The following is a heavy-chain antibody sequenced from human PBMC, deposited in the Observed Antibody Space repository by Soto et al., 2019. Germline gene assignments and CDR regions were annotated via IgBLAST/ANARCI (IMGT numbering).Heavy chain of an antibody. V-gene: IGHV4-30-4*01. CDR3: ARATGTYPYYFDY. CDR2: IHHSGST. J-gene: IGHJ4*02. CDR1: GGSISSGENF. Sequence: SETLSLTCTVSGGSISSGENFWNWIRQSPGKGLEWIGYIHHSGSTYYNPSLKSRLTISVDTSKNQISLKLNSVTAADTAVYYCARATGTYPYYFDYWGQGTLVTVSS. D-gene: IGHD1-26*01.